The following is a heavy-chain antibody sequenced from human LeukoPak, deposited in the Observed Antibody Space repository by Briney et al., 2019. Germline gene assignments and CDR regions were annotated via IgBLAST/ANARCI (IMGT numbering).Heavy chain of an antibody. J-gene: IGHJ4*02. Sequence: PSETLSLTCTVSGGSISNYYWSWIRQPPGKGLEWIGYIYFDGSTNYNPSLKSRATISLHTSKNHISLKLSSVTAADTALYYCARAGNDWNTGYYCDYWGQGTLVTVCS. V-gene: IGHV4-59*01. D-gene: IGHD1/OR15-1a*01. CDR1: GGSISNYY. CDR2: IYFDGST. CDR3: ARAGNDWNTGYYCDY.